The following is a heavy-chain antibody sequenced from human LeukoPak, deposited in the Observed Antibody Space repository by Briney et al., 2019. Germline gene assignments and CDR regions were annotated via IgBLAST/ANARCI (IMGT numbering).Heavy chain of an antibody. V-gene: IGHV4-59*01. CDR3: ARLSGSYNYYYGMDV. D-gene: IGHD3-10*01. J-gene: IGHJ6*02. CDR1: GGPINNYY. Sequence: PSETLSLTCTVSGGPINNYYWSWIRQPPREGLEWIGYICYSGTTNYKPSLRSRVTISVDTSKNHFSLKLSSVTAADTAVYYCARLSGSYNYYYGMDVWGQGTTVTVSS. CDR2: ICYSGTT.